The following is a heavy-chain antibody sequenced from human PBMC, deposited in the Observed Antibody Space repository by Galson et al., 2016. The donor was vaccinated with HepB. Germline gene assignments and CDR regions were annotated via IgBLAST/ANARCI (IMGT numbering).Heavy chain of an antibody. CDR1: GYMFANYA. D-gene: IGHD3-3*01. Sequence: SVKVSCKASGYMFANYAINWVRQAPGQGLEWMGWISGYNGNTKYAQKFQDRVTMTTDTYTNTTDMEVRRLTSDDTAVYYCARVSAIFGIVTERGNGFDLWGQGTMVTVSS. CDR2: ISGYNGNT. J-gene: IGHJ3*01. V-gene: IGHV1-18*01. CDR3: ARVSAIFGIVTERGNGFDL.